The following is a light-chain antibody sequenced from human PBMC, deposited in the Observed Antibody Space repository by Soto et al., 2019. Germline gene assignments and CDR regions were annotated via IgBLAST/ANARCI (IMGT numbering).Light chain of an antibody. CDR2: EVS. V-gene: IGLV2-14*01. Sequence: QSALTQPASVSGSPGQSITISCTGTSSDVDGYNYVSWYQQHPGKAPKLMIYEVSNRPSGVSNRFSGSKSGNTASLTISGLQAEDEADYYCSSYTGSSTVVFGGGTKLTVL. J-gene: IGLJ2*01. CDR1: SSDVDGYNY. CDR3: SSYTGSSTVV.